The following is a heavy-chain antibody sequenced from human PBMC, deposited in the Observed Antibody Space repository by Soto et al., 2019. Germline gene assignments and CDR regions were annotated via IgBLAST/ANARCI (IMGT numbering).Heavy chain of an antibody. CDR2: ISAYNGNT. Sequence: GASVKVSCKASGYTFTSYGISWVRQAPVQGLEWMGWISAYNGNTNYAQKLQGRVTMTTDTSTSTAYMELRSLRSDDTAVYYCARDDGGNLVWNHYYSVDVWGQGTTVTVS. CDR1: GYTFTSYG. V-gene: IGHV1-18*01. D-gene: IGHD2-21*01. J-gene: IGHJ6*02. CDR3: ARDDGGNLVWNHYYSVDV.